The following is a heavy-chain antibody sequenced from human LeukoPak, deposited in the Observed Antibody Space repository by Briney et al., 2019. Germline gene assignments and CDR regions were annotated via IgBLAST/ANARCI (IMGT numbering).Heavy chain of an antibody. Sequence: PGRSLRLSSTDPGFTFCDYAMSWVRQAPGKGLEWVGFIRSKAYGGTTEYAASVKGRFTISRDDSKSIAYLQMNSLKTEDTAVYYCTSTQDIVVVDWFDPWGQGTLVTVSS. V-gene: IGHV3-49*04. J-gene: IGHJ5*02. D-gene: IGHD2-15*01. CDR1: GFTFCDYA. CDR2: IRSKAYGGTT. CDR3: TSTQDIVVVDWFDP.